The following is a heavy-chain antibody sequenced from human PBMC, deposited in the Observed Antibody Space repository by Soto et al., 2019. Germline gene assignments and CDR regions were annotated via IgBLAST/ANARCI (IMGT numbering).Heavy chain of an antibody. D-gene: IGHD6-19*01. CDR1: GGSISSGDYY. V-gene: IGHV4-30-4*01. CDR2: IYYSGST. CDR3: ARAEGSGWQIIDY. Sequence: QVQLQESGPGLVKPSQTLSLTCTVSGGSISSGDYYWSWIRQPPGKGLEWIGYIYYSGSTYYNPSLKSRVXXSXDXXKNQFSLKLSSVTAADTALYYCARAEGSGWQIIDYWGQGTLVTVSS. J-gene: IGHJ4*02.